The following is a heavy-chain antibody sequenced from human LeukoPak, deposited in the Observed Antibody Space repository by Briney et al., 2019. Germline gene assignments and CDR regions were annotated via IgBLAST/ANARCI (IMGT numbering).Heavy chain of an antibody. J-gene: IGHJ4*02. Sequence: GGSLRLSCAASGFTFSSYGVHWVRQAPGKGLEWVAVIWYDGSNEYYADSVKGRFTISRDNYKNTMSLQMNSLRAEDTAVYYCAKDTTRWLQPEVWGQGTLVTVSS. CDR3: AKDTTRWLQPEV. V-gene: IGHV3-33*06. CDR1: GFTFSSYG. CDR2: IWYDGSNE. D-gene: IGHD5-24*01.